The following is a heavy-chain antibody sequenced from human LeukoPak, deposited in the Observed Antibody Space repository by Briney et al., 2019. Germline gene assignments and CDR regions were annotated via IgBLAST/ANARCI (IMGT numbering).Heavy chain of an antibody. CDR1: GYTFTSYG. CDR2: ISAYNGNT. CDR3: ARDPPSDGGSYNFDY. D-gene: IGHD1-26*01. Sequence: GASVKVSCKASGYTFTSYGISWVRQAPGQGLEWMGWISAYNGNTNYAQKLQGRVTMTTDTSTNTAYMELRSLRSDDTAVYYCARDPPSDGGSYNFDYWGQGTLVTVSS. V-gene: IGHV1-18*01. J-gene: IGHJ4*02.